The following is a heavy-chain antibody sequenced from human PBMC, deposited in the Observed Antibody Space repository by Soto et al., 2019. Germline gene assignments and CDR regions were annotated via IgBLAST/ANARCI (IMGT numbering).Heavy chain of an antibody. CDR1: GDSINSENYY. J-gene: IGHJ4*02. CDR2: IYYRGNT. V-gene: IGHV4-39*01. CDR3: AGLEGLATISCYFDY. D-gene: IGHD3-3*01. Sequence: SETLSLTCSVSGDSINSENYYWGWIRQPPGKGLEWIGSIYYRGNTYYNPSLKTRVTISLDKSKRQFSLKLNSVTAADSAVFFCAGLEGLATISCYFDYWVQGTLVTVSS.